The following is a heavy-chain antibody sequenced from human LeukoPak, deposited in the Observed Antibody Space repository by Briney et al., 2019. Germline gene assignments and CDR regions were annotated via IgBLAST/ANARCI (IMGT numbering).Heavy chain of an antibody. V-gene: IGHV3-66*04. CDR2: IYSGGST. CDR1: EFSVGSNY. Sequence: GGSLRLSCAASEFSVGSNYMTWVRQAPGKGMEWVSLIYSGGSTYYADSVKGRFTISRDNSKNTLYLQMNSLRAEDTAVYYCAKRGPGSPQSGKYYFDYWGQGTLVTVSS. D-gene: IGHD3-10*01. CDR3: AKRGPGSPQSGKYYFDY. J-gene: IGHJ4*02.